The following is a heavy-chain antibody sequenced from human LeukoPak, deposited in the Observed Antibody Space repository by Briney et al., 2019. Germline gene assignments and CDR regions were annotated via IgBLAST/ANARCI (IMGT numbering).Heavy chain of an antibody. Sequence: GGSLRLSCAASGFIFSSCAMRGLHQAPEKALEWVSTISGSCGSTYYADPVKGRFTISRDNPKHTLYLQLNSLGAEDTAVYYCAKDGFGGYFDWLLLDQMLLVDIWGGGTMVTVYS. D-gene: IGHD3-9*01. J-gene: IGHJ3*02. CDR3: AKDGFGGYFDWLLLDQMLLVDI. V-gene: IGHV3-23*01. CDR2: ISGSCGST. CDR1: GFIFSSCA.